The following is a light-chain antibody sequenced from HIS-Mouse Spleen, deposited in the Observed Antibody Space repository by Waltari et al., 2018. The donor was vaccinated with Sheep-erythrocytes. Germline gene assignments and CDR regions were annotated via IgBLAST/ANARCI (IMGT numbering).Light chain of an antibody. V-gene: IGLV2-14*03. J-gene: IGLJ1*01. CDR2: DVS. CDR3: SSYTSSSSYV. CDR1: SSDVGGYNY. Sequence: QSALTQPASVSGSPGQSITISCTGTSSDVGGYNYVSWYQQHPGKAPKLMIYDVSNRPYGVSNRFSGSKSGNTASLTISGLQAEDDADYYCSSYTSSSSYVFGTGTKVTVL.